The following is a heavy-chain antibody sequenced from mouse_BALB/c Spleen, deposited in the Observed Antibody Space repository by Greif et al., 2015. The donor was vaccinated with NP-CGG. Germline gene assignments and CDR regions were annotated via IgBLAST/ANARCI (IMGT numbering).Heavy chain of an antibody. J-gene: IGHJ2*01. CDR2: IYPGNSDT. CDR1: GYSFTSYW. D-gene: IGHD1-1*01. Sequence: EVKLVESGTVLARPGASVKMSCKASGYSFTSYWMHWVKQRPGQGLEWIGAIYPGNSDTSYNQKFKGKAKLTAVTSASTAYMELSSLTNEDSAVYYCTRGYYGSSYLGYFDYWGQGTTLTVSS. CDR3: TRGYYGSSYLGYFDY. V-gene: IGHV1-5*01.